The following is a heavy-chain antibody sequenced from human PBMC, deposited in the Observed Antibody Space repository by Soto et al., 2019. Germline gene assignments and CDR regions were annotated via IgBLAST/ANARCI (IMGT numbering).Heavy chain of an antibody. Sequence: QVQLVQSGADVKKPGASVKVSCKASGYSFSDHYIHWVRQAPGQGLEWMGWINPDSGGSNNAQKFEDRVIMTSDTSINTVYMELSGLRSDDIAVYYCARNGGGSGSYYSIDLWGPGTLVTVSS. V-gene: IGHV1-2*02. J-gene: IGHJ5*02. CDR2: INPDSGGS. D-gene: IGHD1-26*01. CDR1: GYSFSDHY. CDR3: ARNGGGSGSYYSIDL.